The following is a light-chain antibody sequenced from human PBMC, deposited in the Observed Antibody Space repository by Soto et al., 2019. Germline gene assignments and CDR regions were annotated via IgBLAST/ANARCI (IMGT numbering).Light chain of an antibody. CDR3: QQYGSSPIT. V-gene: IGKV3-20*01. CDR2: GAS. J-gene: IGKJ5*01. CDR1: QSFSSTY. Sequence: EIVLTQSPGTLSLSPGARATLSCRASQSFSSTYLAWYQQKRGQAPRLLVYGASSRATGIPDRFSGSGSGTDFTLAISRLEPEDFAVYYCQQYGSSPITFGQGTRLEIK.